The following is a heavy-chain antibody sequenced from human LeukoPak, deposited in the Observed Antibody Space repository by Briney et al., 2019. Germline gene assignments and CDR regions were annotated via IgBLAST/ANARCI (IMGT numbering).Heavy chain of an antibody. CDR1: GFTYSTYW. V-gene: IGHV3-7*01. CDR3: ARNAPFDC. Sequence: PGGSLRLSCAASGFTYSTYWMSWVRQAPGKGLEWVANINQDGSEKYYVDSVRGRFTISRDNAKNSLYLQMNSLRGEDTAVYYCARNAPFDCWGQGTLVTVSS. CDR2: INQDGSEK. J-gene: IGHJ4*02.